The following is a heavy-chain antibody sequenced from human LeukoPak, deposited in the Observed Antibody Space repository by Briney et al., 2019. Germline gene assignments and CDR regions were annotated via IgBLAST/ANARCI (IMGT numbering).Heavy chain of an antibody. Sequence: GGSLRLSCAASGFTFSNYGMHWVRQAPGKGLEWVAFIRYDGSTKYYAGSVKGRFTISRDNSKNTLYLQMNSLRAEDTAVYYCAKGPSDLDYWGQGTLVTVSS. CDR3: AKGPSDLDY. V-gene: IGHV3-30*02. CDR2: IRYDGSTK. CDR1: GFTFSNYG. J-gene: IGHJ4*02.